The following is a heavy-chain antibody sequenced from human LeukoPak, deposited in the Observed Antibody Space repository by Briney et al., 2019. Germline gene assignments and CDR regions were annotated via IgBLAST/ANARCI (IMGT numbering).Heavy chain of an antibody. CDR2: ISGNGGST. CDR3: ASRLELLWFGEPPFDY. D-gene: IGHD3-10*01. Sequence: GGSLRLSCAASGFTFSSYGMSWVRQAPGKGLEWVSTISGNGGSTYFADSVKGRFTISRDNAKNSLYLQMNSLRAEDTAVYYCASRLELLWFGEPPFDYWGQGTLVTVSS. CDR1: GFTFSSYG. J-gene: IGHJ4*02. V-gene: IGHV3-23*01.